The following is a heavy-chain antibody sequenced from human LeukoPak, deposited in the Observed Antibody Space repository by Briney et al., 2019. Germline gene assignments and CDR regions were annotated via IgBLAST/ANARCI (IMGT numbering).Heavy chain of an antibody. V-gene: IGHV3-74*01. Sequence: GGSLRLSCAASGFTFSDYYMSGIRQAPGKGLVWVSRINSDGSSTSYADSVKGRFTISRDNAKNTLYLQMNSLRAEDTAVYYCARQYYYDSGVYWGQGTLVTVSS. CDR3: ARQYYYDSGVY. CDR1: GFTFSDYY. J-gene: IGHJ4*02. D-gene: IGHD3-22*01. CDR2: INSDGSST.